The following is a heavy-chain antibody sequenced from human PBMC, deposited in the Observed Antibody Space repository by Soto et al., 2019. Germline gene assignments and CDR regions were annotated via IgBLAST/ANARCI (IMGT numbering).Heavy chain of an antibody. Sequence: GASVKVSCKASGYTFTGYYMHWVRQAPGQGLEWMGWINPNSGGTNYAQKFQGRVTMTRDTSISTAYMELSRLRSDDTAVYYCARDNISSGEGYSDFDYWGQGTLVTVSS. D-gene: IGHD2-15*01. V-gene: IGHV1-2*02. CDR3: ARDNISSGEGYSDFDY. CDR1: GYTFTGYY. J-gene: IGHJ4*02. CDR2: INPNSGGT.